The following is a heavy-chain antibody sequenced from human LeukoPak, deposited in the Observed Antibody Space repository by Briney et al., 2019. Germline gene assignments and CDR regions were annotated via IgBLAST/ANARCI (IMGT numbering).Heavy chain of an antibody. J-gene: IGHJ4*02. V-gene: IGHV3-23*01. D-gene: IGHD3-10*01. Sequence: PGGSLKLSCAASGFTFSSHAMSWVRQAPGKGLEWVSVISSGGGSTYYVDSVKGRFTISRDNSKNTLFLQMNSLRAEDTAVYYCAKGSDMVRGVLNHFDYWGQGTLVTVSS. CDR2: ISSGGGST. CDR1: GFTFSSHA. CDR3: AKGSDMVRGVLNHFDY.